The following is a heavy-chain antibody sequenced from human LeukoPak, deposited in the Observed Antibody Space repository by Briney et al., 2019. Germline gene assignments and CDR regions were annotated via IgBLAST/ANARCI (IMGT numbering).Heavy chain of an antibody. Sequence: GGSVRLSCAASGFTFSSYGMHWVRQAPGKGLEWVAFIRYDGSNKYYADSVKGRFTISRDNSKNTLYLQMNSLRAEDTAVYYCAKDWGPWAMVRGVADYWGQGTLVTVSS. CDR1: GFTFSSYG. CDR2: IRYDGSNK. V-gene: IGHV3-30*02. D-gene: IGHD3-10*01. J-gene: IGHJ4*02. CDR3: AKDWGPWAMVRGVADY.